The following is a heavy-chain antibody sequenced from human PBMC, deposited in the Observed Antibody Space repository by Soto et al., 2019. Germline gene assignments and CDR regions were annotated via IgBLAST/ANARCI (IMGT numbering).Heavy chain of an antibody. D-gene: IGHD3-10*01. J-gene: IGHJ3*02. V-gene: IGHV1-69*13. CDR1: GGTFSSYA. Sequence: SVKVSCKASGGTFSSYAISWVRQAPGQGLEWMGGIIPIFGTANYAQKFQGRVTITADESTSTAYMELSSLRSEDTAVYYCARDHNPASGYYYGSGSYDAFDIWGQGTMVTVSS. CDR2: IIPIFGTA. CDR3: ARDHNPASGYYYGSGSYDAFDI.